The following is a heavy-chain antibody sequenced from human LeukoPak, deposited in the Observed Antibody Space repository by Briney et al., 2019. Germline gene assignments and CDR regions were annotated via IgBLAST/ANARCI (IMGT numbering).Heavy chain of an antibody. CDR2: ISAYNGNT. J-gene: IGHJ4*02. CDR1: GYTFTSYG. CDR3: ARDVLRFLEWYHIVGFDY. V-gene: IGHV1-18*01. Sequence: ASVKVSCKASGYTFTSYGISWVRQAPGQGLEWMGWISAYNGNTNYAQKLQGRVTMTTDTSTSTAYMELRSLRSDDTAVYYCARDVLRFLEWYHIVGFDYWGQGTLVTVSS. D-gene: IGHD3-3*01.